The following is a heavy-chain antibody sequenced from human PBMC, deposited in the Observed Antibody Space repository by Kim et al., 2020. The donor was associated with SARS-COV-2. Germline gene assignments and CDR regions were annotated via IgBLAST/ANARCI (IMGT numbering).Heavy chain of an antibody. D-gene: IGHD1-26*01. J-gene: IGHJ4*02. CDR1: GFTFSSYT. CDR2: ISSSSGYI. V-gene: IGHV3-21*04. Sequence: GGSLRLSCSASGFTFSSYTMNWVRQAPGKGLEWVSSISSSSGYIYYADSVKGRFTISRDNAKNSLFLQMNSLRAEDTAIYYCARVTGGSYYSDYWGQGTLVTVSP. CDR3: ARVTGGSYYSDY.